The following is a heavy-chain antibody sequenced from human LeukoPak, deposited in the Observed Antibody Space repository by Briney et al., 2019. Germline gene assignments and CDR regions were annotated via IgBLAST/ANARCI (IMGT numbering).Heavy chain of an antibody. CDR1: GFTFSSYA. CDR3: ARDMYYYDSSGYW. Sequence: GGSLRLSCAASGFTFSSYAMHWVRQAPGKGLEWVAVISYDGSNKYYADSVKGRFTISRDNSKNTLYLQMNSLRAEDTAVYYCARDMYYYDSSGYWGGQGTLVIVSS. V-gene: IGHV3-30*04. CDR2: ISYDGSNK. J-gene: IGHJ4*02. D-gene: IGHD3-22*01.